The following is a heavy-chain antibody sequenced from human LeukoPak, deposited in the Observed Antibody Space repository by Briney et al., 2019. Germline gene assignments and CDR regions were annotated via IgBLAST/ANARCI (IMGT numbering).Heavy chain of an antibody. Sequence: ASVTVSCTASGGTFSSYAISWVRQAPGQGLEWMGGIIPIFGTANYAQKFQGRVTITADESTSTAYVELSSLRSEDTAVYYCAATDDYGAPGGLWGQGTLVTVSS. V-gene: IGHV1-69*13. CDR2: IIPIFGTA. D-gene: IGHD4-17*01. CDR3: AATDDYGAPGGL. J-gene: IGHJ4*02. CDR1: GGTFSSYA.